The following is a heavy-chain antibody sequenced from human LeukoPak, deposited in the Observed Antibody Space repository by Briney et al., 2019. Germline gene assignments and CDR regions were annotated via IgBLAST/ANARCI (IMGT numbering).Heavy chain of an antibody. Sequence: SQTLSLTCAISGDSVSSNSAAWNWIRQSPSRGLEWLGRTYYRSKWYNDYAVSVKSRITINPDTSKNQFSLQLNSVTPEDTAVYYCARGFYCSSTSCYFYYDSWGQGTPVTVSS. V-gene: IGHV6-1*01. D-gene: IGHD2-2*01. J-gene: IGHJ4*02. CDR1: GDSVSSNSAA. CDR2: TYYRSKWYN. CDR3: ARGFYCSSTSCYFYYDS.